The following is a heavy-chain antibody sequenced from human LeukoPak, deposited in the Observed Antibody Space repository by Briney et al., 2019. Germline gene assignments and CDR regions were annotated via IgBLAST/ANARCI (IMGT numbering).Heavy chain of an antibody. V-gene: IGHV3-30*02. CDR2: IRYDGSNK. Sequence: GGSLRLSCAASGFTFSSYGMHWVRQAPGKGLEWVAFIRYDGSNKYYADSVKGRFTISRDNSKSTLYLQMNSLRAEDTAVYYCAKDTPSSGYDLISWGQGTLVTVSS. J-gene: IGHJ4*02. CDR1: GFTFSSYG. CDR3: AKDTPSSGYDLIS. D-gene: IGHD5-12*01.